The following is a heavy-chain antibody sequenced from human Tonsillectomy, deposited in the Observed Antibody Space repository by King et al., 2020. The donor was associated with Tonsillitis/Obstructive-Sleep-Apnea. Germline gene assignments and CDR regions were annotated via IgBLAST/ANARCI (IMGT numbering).Heavy chain of an antibody. D-gene: IGHD2-2*01. CDR1: GFTFSNYA. CDR2: ISGTGDNT. V-gene: IGHV3-23*04. CDR3: ARHLLYCRSNNCDGEC. J-gene: IGHJ4*02. Sequence: VQLVESGGGLVQPGGSLRLSCAASGFTFSNYAMSWVRQAPGKGLEWVSVISGTGDNTFYADSVKGRFTISRDNSKNTLYLKMNSLRAEDTAVYYCARHLLYCRSNNCDGECWGQGTLVTVSS.